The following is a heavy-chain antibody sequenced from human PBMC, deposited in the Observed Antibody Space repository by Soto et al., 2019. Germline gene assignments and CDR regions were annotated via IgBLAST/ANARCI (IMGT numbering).Heavy chain of an antibody. CDR2: IYYIGST. CDR3: AGDPVVAAPIGVFYGMGG. D-gene: IGHD2-2*02. Sequence: PSETLSLTCTVSGGSASSGSYYWSWIRQPPGKGLEWIGYIYYIGSTNYNPSLKSRVTISVDTSKNQFSLKLSYVTSADTAVYYCAGDPVVAAPIGVFYGMGGWGQGTTVTVSS. CDR1: GGSASSGSYY. V-gene: IGHV4-61*01. J-gene: IGHJ6*01.